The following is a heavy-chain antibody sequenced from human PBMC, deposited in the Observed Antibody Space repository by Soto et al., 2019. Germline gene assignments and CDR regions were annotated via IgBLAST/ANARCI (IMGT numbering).Heavy chain of an antibody. J-gene: IGHJ4*02. CDR2: IYWDDDK. V-gene: IGHV2-5*02. D-gene: IGHD6-6*01. Sequence: QITLKESGPTLVKPTQTLTLTCTFSGFSLSTSGVGVGWIRQPPGKALEWLALIYWDDDKRYSPSLKSRLTITKDTSKNQVVLTMSNMDPVDTATYYSAHTYPPEYSSSAFDYWGQGTLVTVSS. CDR3: AHTYPPEYSSSAFDY. CDR1: GFSLSTSGVG.